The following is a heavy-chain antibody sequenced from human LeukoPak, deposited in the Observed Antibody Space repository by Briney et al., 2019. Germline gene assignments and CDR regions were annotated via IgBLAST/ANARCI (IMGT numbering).Heavy chain of an antibody. V-gene: IGHV3-21*01. CDR2: ISDDSNYI. D-gene: IGHD2-8*01. CDR3: ARAEESVLMVYANYIDY. CDR1: GFTFSRYS. Sequence: GGSLRLSCAASGFTFSRYSMSWVRQAPGKGLEWISAISDDSNYIYYADSVEGRFTISRDNAKNSLYLQMNSLRAEDTAVYYCARAEESVLMVYANYIDYWGQGTLVTVSS. J-gene: IGHJ4*02.